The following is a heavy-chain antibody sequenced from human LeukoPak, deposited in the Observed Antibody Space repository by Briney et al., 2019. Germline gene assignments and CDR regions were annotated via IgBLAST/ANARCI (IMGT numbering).Heavy chain of an antibody. CDR3: ATGFNTAAHDGY. V-gene: IGHV3-15*04. Sequence: GSLRLSCAASGFSFSSAWMTWVRQAPGKGLEWVGRAVQTNSGGTTEYAAPVKGRFTISRDDSTNTLYLQMDSLKTEDTAVYYCATGFNTAAHDGYWGQGTLVTVSS. D-gene: IGHD2-15*01. CDR2: AVQTNSGGTT. CDR1: GFSFSSAW. J-gene: IGHJ4*02.